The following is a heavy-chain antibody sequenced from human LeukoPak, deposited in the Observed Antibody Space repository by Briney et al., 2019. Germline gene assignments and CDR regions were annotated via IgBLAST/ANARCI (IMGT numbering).Heavy chain of an antibody. J-gene: IGHJ4*02. CDR3: ARVAVRGVPALGY. CDR2: MNPNSGNT. CDR1: GYTFTSYD. Sequence: ASVKVSCKASGYTFTSYDINTVRQATGQGLEWMGWMNPNSGNTGYAQKFQGRVTMTRNTSISTAYMELSSLRSEDTAVYYCARVAVRGVPALGYWGQGTLVTVSS. V-gene: IGHV1-8*01. D-gene: IGHD3-10*01.